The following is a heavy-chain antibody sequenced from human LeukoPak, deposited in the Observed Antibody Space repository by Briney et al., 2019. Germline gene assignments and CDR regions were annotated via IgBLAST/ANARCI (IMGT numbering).Heavy chain of an antibody. D-gene: IGHD5-12*01. CDR1: GGTFSSYA. CDR2: IIPIFGTA. V-gene: IGHV1-69*13. J-gene: IGHJ4*02. Sequence: ASVKVSCKASGGTFSSYAISWVRQAPGQGLEWMGGIIPIFGTANYAQRFQGRVTITADESTSTAYMELSSLRSEDTAVYYCARDGWINNYYFDYWGQGSLVTVSS. CDR3: ARDGWINNYYFDY.